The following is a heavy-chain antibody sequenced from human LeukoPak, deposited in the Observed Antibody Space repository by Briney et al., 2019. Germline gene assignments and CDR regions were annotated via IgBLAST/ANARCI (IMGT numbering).Heavy chain of an antibody. V-gene: IGHV1-46*01. D-gene: IGHD2-15*01. CDR1: GYDFTTNY. CDR2: INPSVGST. J-gene: IGHJ4*02. Sequence: GASVKVSCKASGYDFTTNYIHWVRQAPGQGLEWMGTINPSVGSTTYGQRFQGRVTMTRDTSTTTVYMDLSSLTSEDTAFYYCAKGYCTGASCYVLDSWGQGTLVTVSS. CDR3: AKGYCTGASCYVLDS.